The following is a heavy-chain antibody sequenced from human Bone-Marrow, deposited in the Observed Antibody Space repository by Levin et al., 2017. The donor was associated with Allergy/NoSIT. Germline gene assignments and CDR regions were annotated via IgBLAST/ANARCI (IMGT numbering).Heavy chain of an antibody. J-gene: IGHJ4*02. CDR2: IRSKAYGGTT. V-gene: IGHV3-49*03. Sequence: PGGSLRLSCTASGFTFGDYAMSWFRQAPGKGLEWVGFIRSKAYGGTTEYAASVKGRFTISRDDSKSIAYLQMNSLKTEDTAVYYCTRGHYDSSGYVPGYYFDYWGQGTLVTVSS. CDR3: TRGHYDSSGYVPGYYFDY. CDR1: GFTFGDYA. D-gene: IGHD3-22*01.